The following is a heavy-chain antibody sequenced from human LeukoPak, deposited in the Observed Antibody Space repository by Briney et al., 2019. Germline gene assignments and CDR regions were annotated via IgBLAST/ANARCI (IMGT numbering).Heavy chain of an antibody. CDR2: IYYSGSA. CDR3: ARDQIDYYGSGSYYAYDY. CDR1: GGSISSGSYF. Sequence: SETLSLTCSVSGGSISSGSYFWGWIRQPPGKGLEWIGSIYYSGSAYYNPSLKSRVTISVDTSKNQFSLKLSSVTAADTAVYYCARDQIDYYGSGSYYAYDYWGQGTLVTVSS. J-gene: IGHJ4*02. V-gene: IGHV4-39*07. D-gene: IGHD3-10*01.